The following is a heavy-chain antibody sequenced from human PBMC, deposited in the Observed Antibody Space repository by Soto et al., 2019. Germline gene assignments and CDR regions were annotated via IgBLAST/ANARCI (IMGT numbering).Heavy chain of an antibody. V-gene: IGHV1-18*01. CDR2: ISAYSGNT. Sequence: ASVKVSCKASGGTFSSYAISWVRQAPGQGLEWMGWISAYSGNTNYAQKLQGRVTMTTDTSTSTAYMELRSLRSDDTAVYYCARDMVHYYDSSGYYNFDYWGQGTLVTVSS. CDR1: GGTFSSYA. J-gene: IGHJ4*02. D-gene: IGHD3-22*01. CDR3: ARDMVHYYDSSGYYNFDY.